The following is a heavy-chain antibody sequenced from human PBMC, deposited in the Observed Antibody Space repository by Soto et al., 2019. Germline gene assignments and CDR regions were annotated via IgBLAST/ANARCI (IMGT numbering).Heavy chain of an antibody. CDR2: INHSGST. CDR1: GGSFSGYY. V-gene: IGHV4-34*01. Sequence: SETLSLTCAVYGGSFSGYYWSWIRQPPGKGLEWIGEINHSGSTNYNPSLKSRVTISVDTSKNQCSLKLSSVTAADTAVYYCARGKLSDYVWGSYRYHFDYWGQGTGVTVS. D-gene: IGHD3-16*02. CDR3: ARGKLSDYVWGSYRYHFDY. J-gene: IGHJ4*02.